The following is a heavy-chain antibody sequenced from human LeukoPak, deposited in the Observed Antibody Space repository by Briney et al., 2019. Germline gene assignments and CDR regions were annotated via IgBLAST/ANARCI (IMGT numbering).Heavy chain of an antibody. D-gene: IGHD3-10*01. CDR3: AKDRGQIYYNYYMDV. CDR1: GFTFEDYA. V-gene: IGHV3-23*01. Sequence: GWSLRVSWAASGFTFEDYAMHWVRQARGKGLEWVSTLGGGGIDTYYADSVKGRFTISRDNSKNTLYLQMNSLRAEDTAVYYCAKDRGQIYYNYYMDVWGKGTTVTVSS. CDR2: LGGGGIDT. J-gene: IGHJ6*03.